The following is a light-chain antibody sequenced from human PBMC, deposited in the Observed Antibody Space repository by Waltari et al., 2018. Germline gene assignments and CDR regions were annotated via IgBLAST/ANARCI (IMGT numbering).Light chain of an antibody. Sequence: QADLTQTPSGSKSLGQSVTWSCNGTSSEGGADKEVYWYQHHPGTVPRILIYDVTKRPSGVSALFSGSKSGNTASLTISGLQAEDEADYYCCSYRSGSTLVFGGGTRLTV. V-gene: IGLV2-11*01. J-gene: IGLJ2*01. CDR1: SSEGGADKE. CDR3: CSYRSGSTLV. CDR2: DVT.